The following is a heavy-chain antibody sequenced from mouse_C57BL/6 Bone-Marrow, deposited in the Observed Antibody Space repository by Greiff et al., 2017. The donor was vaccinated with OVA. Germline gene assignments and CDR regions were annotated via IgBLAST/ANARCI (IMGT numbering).Heavy chain of an antibody. Sequence: EVKLMESGGDLVKPGGSLKLSCAASGFTFSSYGMSWVRQTPDKRLEWVATISSGGSYTYYPDSVKGRFTISRDNAKNTLYLQMSSLKSEDTAMYYCAREFAYWGQGTLGTVSA. CDR3: AREFAY. V-gene: IGHV5-6*01. CDR1: GFTFSSYG. J-gene: IGHJ3*01. CDR2: ISSGGSYT.